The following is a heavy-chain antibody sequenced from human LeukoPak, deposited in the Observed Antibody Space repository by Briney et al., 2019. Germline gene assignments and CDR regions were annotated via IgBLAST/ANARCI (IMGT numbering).Heavy chain of an antibody. CDR1: GGSISSSSYY. V-gene: IGHV4-39*07. D-gene: IGHD3-9*01. CDR3: ARGGLELRYFDWPPYNWFDP. J-gene: IGHJ5*02. CDR2: IFYSGST. Sequence: SETLSLTCTVSGGSISSSSYYWGWIRQPPGKGLEWIGTIFYSGSTYYNPSLKSRVTISVDTSKNQFSLKLSSVTAADTAVYYCARGGLELRYFDWPPYNWFDPWGQGTLVTVSS.